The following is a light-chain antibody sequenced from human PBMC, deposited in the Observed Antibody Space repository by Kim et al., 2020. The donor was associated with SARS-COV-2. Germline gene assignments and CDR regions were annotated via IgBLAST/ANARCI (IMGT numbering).Light chain of an antibody. CDR2: EDD. CDR3: QFCSMDNEV. Sequence: NFMLTQPHSVSESPGKTVTISCTRSSGSIDDNYVQWYQQRPGGVPTAVIYEDDQRPSGVSDRFSGSIYDTSASASLTISGLRTEDEADYYRQFCSMDNEVFGGGTQLTVL. CDR1: SGSIDDNY. V-gene: IGLV6-57*04. J-gene: IGLJ3*02.